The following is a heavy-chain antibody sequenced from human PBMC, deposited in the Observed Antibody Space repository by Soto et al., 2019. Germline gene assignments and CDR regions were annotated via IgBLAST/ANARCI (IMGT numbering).Heavy chain of an antibody. CDR1: GYTFTSYG. CDR2: ISAYNGNT. V-gene: IGHV1-18*01. J-gene: IGHJ6*02. Sequence: AASVKVSCKASGYTFTSYGISWVRQAPGQGLEWMGWISAYNGNTNYAQKLQGRVTMTTDTSTSTAYMELRSLRSDDRAVYYCARFLLLWFGELVDYGMDVWGQGTSVTVSS. CDR3: ARFLLLWFGELVDYGMDV. D-gene: IGHD3-10*01.